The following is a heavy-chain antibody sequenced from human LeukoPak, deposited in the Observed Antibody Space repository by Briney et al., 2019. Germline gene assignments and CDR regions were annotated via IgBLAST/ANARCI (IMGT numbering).Heavy chain of an antibody. CDR3: ASTDYGGYFDY. CDR2: IYYSGST. J-gene: IGHJ4*02. Sequence: PSQTMSLTCTVSGGSISSGGYYWSWIRQHPGKGLEWIGYIYYSGSTYYNPSLKSRVTMSVDTSKNQFSLKLSSVTAADTAVYYCASTDYGGYFDYWGQGTLVTVSS. D-gene: IGHD4-23*01. CDR1: GGSISSGGYY. V-gene: IGHV4-31*03.